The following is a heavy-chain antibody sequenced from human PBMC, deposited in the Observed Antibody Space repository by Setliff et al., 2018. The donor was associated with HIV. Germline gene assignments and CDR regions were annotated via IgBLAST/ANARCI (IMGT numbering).Heavy chain of an antibody. CDR2: ISGNRRRT. Sequence: GGSLRLSCAASGFTFSSYAMSWVRQAPGKGLEWVSGISGNRRRTHYADSVKGRFTISRDNSKNTLYLQMNSLRAEDTAVYYCAKGGYGGAYYVAGYWGQGTKVTVSS. CDR3: AKGGYGGAYYVAGY. D-gene: IGHD5-18*01. J-gene: IGHJ4*02. V-gene: IGHV3-23*01. CDR1: GFTFSSYA.